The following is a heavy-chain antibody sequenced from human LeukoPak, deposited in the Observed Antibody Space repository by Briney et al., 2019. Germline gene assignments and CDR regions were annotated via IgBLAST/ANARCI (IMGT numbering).Heavy chain of an antibody. V-gene: IGHV4-30-4*01. CDR3: ARAAGWFGETYDY. CDR1: GGSISSGDYY. J-gene: IGHJ4*02. D-gene: IGHD3-10*01. Sequence: SETLSFTCTVSGGSISSGDYYWSWIRQPPGKGLEWIGYIYYSGNTYYNPSLKSRVTISVDTSKNQFSLKLSSVTAADTAVYYCARAAGWFGETYDYWGQGTLVTVSS. CDR2: IYYSGNT.